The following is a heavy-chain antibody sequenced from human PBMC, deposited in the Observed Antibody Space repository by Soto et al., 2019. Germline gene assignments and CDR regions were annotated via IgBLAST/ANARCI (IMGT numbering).Heavy chain of an antibody. CDR2: ISSSGSYI. J-gene: IGHJ3*02. CDR1: GFTFSSYS. V-gene: IGHV3-21*01. Sequence: SLRLSCAASGFTFSSYSMNWVRHAPGKGLKWVSSISSSGSYIYYADSVKGRFTISRDNAKNSLYLQMNSLRAEDTAVYYCARPLEVRDALDIWRQGTVVTVTS. CDR3: ARPLEVRDALDI. D-gene: IGHD3-10*01.